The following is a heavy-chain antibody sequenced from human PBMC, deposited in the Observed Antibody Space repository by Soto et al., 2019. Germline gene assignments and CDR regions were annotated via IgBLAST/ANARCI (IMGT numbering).Heavy chain of an antibody. CDR2: INGGDGNT. CDR1: GYTFTSYA. J-gene: IGHJ4*02. Sequence: ASVKVSCKASGYTFTSYAMHWVRQAPGRRLEWMGWINGGDGNTKYSQKFQGSVTITRDTSASTAYMELSSLRSEDTAVYYCARVSGWYHLDYWGQGTLVTVSS. CDR3: ARVSGWYHLDY. V-gene: IGHV1-3*01. D-gene: IGHD6-19*01.